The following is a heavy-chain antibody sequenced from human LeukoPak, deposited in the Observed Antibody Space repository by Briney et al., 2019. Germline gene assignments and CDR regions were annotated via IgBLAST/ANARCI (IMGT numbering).Heavy chain of an antibody. CDR1: GGTFSSYT. CDR3: ARDDDYGSGSYTY. CDR2: IIPILGIA. J-gene: IGHJ4*02. V-gene: IGHV1-69*04. D-gene: IGHD3-10*01. Sequence: SVKVSCKASGGTFSSYTISWVRQAPGQGLEWMGRIIPILGIANYAQKFQGRVTITADKSTSTAYMELSSLRSEDTAVYYCARDDDYGSGSYTYWGQGTLVTVSS.